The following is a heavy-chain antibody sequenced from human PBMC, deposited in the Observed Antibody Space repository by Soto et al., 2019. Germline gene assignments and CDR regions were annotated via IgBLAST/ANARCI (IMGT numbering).Heavy chain of an antibody. V-gene: IGHV3-33*01. J-gene: IGHJ4*02. CDR2: IWYDGSNK. D-gene: IGHD3-16*02. CDR1: GFTFSSYG. CDR3: ARGYQSNYVWGSYRYTSYDY. Sequence: PGGSLRLSCAASGFTFSSYGMHWVRQAPGKGLEWVAVIWYDGSNKYYADSVKGRFTISRDNSKNTLYLQMNSLRAEDTAVYYCARGYQSNYVWGSYRYTSYDYWGQGTLVTVSS.